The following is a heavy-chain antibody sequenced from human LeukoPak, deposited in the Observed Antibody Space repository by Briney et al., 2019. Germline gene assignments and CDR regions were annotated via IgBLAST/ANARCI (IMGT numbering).Heavy chain of an antibody. J-gene: IGHJ2*01. V-gene: IGHV1-2*02. CDR1: GYTFTGYY. Sequence: GASVKVSCKASGYTFTGYYMHWVRQAPGQGLEWMGWINPNSGGTNYAQKFQGRVTMTRDTSISTAYMELSRLRSDDTAVYYCARNSPWLGRIPTRYFDLWGRGTLVTVSS. D-gene: IGHD6-19*01. CDR2: INPNSGGT. CDR3: ARNSPWLGRIPTRYFDL.